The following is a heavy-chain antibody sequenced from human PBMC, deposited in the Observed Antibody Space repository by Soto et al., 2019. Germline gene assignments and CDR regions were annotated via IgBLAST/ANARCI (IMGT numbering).Heavy chain of an antibody. D-gene: IGHD3-16*02. V-gene: IGHV3-48*02. Sequence: GGSLRLSCAASGFTFSSYSMNWVRQAPGKGLEWVSYISSSSSTIYYADSVKGRFTISRDNAKNSLYLQMNSLRDEDTAVYYCARDRPNYDYVWGSYHYYYGMDVWGQGTTVTVSS. CDR3: ARDRPNYDYVWGSYHYYYGMDV. J-gene: IGHJ6*02. CDR1: GFTFSSYS. CDR2: ISSSSSTI.